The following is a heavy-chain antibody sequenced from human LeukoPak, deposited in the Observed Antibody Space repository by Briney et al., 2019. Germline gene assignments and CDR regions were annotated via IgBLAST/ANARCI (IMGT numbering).Heavy chain of an antibody. J-gene: IGHJ5*02. Sequence: PGGSLRLSCAASGLTFSSYAMAWVRQAPGKGLERVSGITDTGGTTYYADSVRGRLTISRDNSKNTLYLQMSSLRSEDTAVYYCASTGGLVVVAAMDPWGQGTLVTVSS. CDR3: ASTGGLVVVAAMDP. CDR2: ITDTGGTT. V-gene: IGHV3-23*01. CDR1: GLTFSSYA. D-gene: IGHD2-15*01.